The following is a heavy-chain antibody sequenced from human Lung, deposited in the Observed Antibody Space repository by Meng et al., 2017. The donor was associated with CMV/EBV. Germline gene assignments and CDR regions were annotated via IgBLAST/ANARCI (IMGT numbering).Heavy chain of an antibody. CDR1: FTFSNAW. J-gene: IGHJ4*02. Sequence: FTFSNAWMSWVRQAPGKGLEWVGRIKSKTDGGTTDYAAPVKGRFTISRDDSKNTLYLQMNSLKTEDTAVYYCTTQTVTYCSSTSCSDYWGQGTLVTVSS. CDR2: IKSKTDGGTT. D-gene: IGHD2-2*01. CDR3: TTQTVTYCSSTSCSDY. V-gene: IGHV3-15*01.